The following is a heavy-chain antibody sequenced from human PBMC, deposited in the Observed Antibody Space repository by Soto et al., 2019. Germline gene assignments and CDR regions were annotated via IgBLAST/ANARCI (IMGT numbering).Heavy chain of an antibody. Sequence: GGSLRLSCAASGFTVSSNYMSWVRQAPGKGLEWVSVIYSGGSTYYADSVKGRFTIPRDNSKNTLYLQMNNLRAEDTAVYYCARRLGGDSDYWGQGTLVTVSS. J-gene: IGHJ4*02. V-gene: IGHV3-53*01. CDR2: IYSGGST. CDR1: GFTVSSNY. D-gene: IGHD2-21*02. CDR3: ARRLGGDSDY.